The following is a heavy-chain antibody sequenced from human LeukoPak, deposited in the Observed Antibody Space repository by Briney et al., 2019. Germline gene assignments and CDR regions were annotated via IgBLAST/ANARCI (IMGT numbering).Heavy chain of an antibody. CDR3: AHRRREGTVTTGFDY. D-gene: IGHD4-17*01. CDR2: INWNDDK. Sequence: SGPTLVNPTQTLTLTCTFSGFSLSTSGVGVGWIRQPQGKALEWLALINWNDDKRYTPSLKSRVTITKDTSKNQVVLTMTNMDPVDTATYYCAHRRREGTVTTGFDYWGQGTLVTVSS. V-gene: IGHV2-5*01. J-gene: IGHJ4*02. CDR1: GFSLSTSGVG.